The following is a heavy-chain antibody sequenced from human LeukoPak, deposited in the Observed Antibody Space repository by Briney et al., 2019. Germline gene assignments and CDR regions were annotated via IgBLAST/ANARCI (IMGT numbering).Heavy chain of an antibody. CDR3: ARPLAVAAGRSFGY. Sequence: GASVTVCFKASGYAFTIYAMNWVRQPPGQGLEWMGCINTNGGNPTYAQGFRGRFAFSLATSVSTAYLQISSLKAEDTAVYYCARPLAVAAGRSFGYWGQGTLVTVSS. CDR1: GYAFTIYA. J-gene: IGHJ4*02. D-gene: IGHD6-13*01. CDR2: INTNGGNP. V-gene: IGHV7-4-1*02.